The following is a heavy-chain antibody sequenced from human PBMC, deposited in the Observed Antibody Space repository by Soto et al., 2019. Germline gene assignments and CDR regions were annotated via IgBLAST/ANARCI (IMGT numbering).Heavy chain of an antibody. CDR3: ARLVFHCLRGSCDDYSFYGLAV. Sequence: PSETLSLTCTVSGGSISSTDHYWGWVRQPPGKGLEWLGSIYFAGSTFHNPALKSRATISVDTSRNQFSLRLTTVTASDTAVYYCARLVFHCLRGSCDDYSFYGLAVWGQGTTVTVSS. CDR1: GGSISSTDHY. CDR2: IYFAGST. D-gene: IGHD2-15*01. V-gene: IGHV4-39*01. J-gene: IGHJ6*02.